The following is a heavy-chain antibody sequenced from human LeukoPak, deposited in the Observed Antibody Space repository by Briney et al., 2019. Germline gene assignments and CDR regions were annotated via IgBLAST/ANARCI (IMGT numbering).Heavy chain of an antibody. J-gene: IGHJ4*02. CDR3: AKVTRAPGSYYYDY. CDR1: GFTFDDYA. Sequence: GGSLRLSCAASGFTFDDYAMHWVRQAPGKGLEWVSGISWNSGSIGYADSVKGRFTISRDNAKNSLYLQMNSLRAEDTALYYCAKVTRAPGSYYYDYWGQGTLVTVSS. V-gene: IGHV3-9*01. D-gene: IGHD1-26*01. CDR2: ISWNSGSI.